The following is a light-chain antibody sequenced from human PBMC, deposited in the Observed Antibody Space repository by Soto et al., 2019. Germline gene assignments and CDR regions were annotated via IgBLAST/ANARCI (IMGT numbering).Light chain of an antibody. CDR2: AAS. J-gene: IGKJ2*02. V-gene: IGKV1-12*01. CDR1: QDITSW. CDR3: QQANSFPWT. Sequence: DLQMTQSPSSVSASVGDRVTITCRASQDITSWLTWYQQKPGKAPKVLIYAASTLQSGVPSRFSGSGSGTDFTLTISSLQPEDFATYYCQQANSFPWTFGQGTKLDIK.